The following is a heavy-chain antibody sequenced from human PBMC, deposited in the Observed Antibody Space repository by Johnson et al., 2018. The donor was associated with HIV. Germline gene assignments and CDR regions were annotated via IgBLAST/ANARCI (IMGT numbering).Heavy chain of an antibody. V-gene: IGHV3-20*04. Sequence: EVQLVESGGGVVQPGRSLRLSCTASGFTFSNYGMHWVRQAPGKGLEWVSGINWNGGSTGYADSVKGRFTISRDNAKNSLYLQMNSLRAEDTALYYCARSYYDSSGYYHDAFDIWGQGTMVTVSS. J-gene: IGHJ3*02. CDR1: GFTFSNYG. D-gene: IGHD3-22*01. CDR2: INWNGGST. CDR3: ARSYYDSSGYYHDAFDI.